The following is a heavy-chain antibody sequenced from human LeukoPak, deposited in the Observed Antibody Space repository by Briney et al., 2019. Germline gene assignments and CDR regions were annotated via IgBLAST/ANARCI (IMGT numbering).Heavy chain of an antibody. V-gene: IGHV3-53*05. J-gene: IGHJ4*02. CDR3: ARGVGYDLQYYFDY. CDR1: GFTVSSKY. D-gene: IGHD5-12*01. CDR2: IYSGGST. Sequence: GGSLRLSCAASGFTVSSKYMSWVRQAPGKGLEWVSVIYSGGSTYYAASVKGRFTISRDSSRNTLYLQMNSLRSEDTAVYYCARGVGYDLQYYFDYWGQGTLVTVSS.